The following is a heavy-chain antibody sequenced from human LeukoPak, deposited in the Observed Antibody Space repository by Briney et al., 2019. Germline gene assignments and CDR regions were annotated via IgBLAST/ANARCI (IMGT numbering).Heavy chain of an antibody. CDR1: GFMFSSHA. CDR3: ATGGRDYDSSGSMDV. D-gene: IGHD3-22*01. V-gene: IGHV3-23*01. CDR2: ISGSGGMT. J-gene: IGHJ6*03. Sequence: GGSLRLSCAASGFMFSSHAMNWVRQAPGKGLEWVSVISGSGGMTYYADSVKGRFTISRDNAKNSLYLQMNSLRAEDTAVYYCATGGRDYDSSGSMDVWGKGTTVTVSS.